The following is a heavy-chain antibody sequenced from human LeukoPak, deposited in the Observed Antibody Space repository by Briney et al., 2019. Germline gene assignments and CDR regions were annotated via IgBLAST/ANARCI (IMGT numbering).Heavy chain of an antibody. J-gene: IGHJ3*02. V-gene: IGHV1-2*02. D-gene: IGHD2-2*01. CDR3: AREWRDIVVVPAARSAFDI. CDR2: INPNSGGT. Sequence: ASVKVSCKASGYTFTGYYMHWVRQAPGQGLEWMGWINPNSGGTNYAQKFQGRVTMTRDTSISTAYMELSRLRPDDTAVYYCAREWRDIVVVPAARSAFDIWGQGTMVTVSS. CDR1: GYTFTGYY.